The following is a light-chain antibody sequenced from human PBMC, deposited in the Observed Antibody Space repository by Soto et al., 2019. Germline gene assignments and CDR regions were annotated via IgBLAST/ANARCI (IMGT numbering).Light chain of an antibody. Sequence: IQTTQSASTLSGSVGDRVTITCRASQTISSWLAWYQQKPGKDPKLLIYKASTLKSGVPSRFSGSGSGTEFTLTISSLQPDDFATYYCQHYNSYSEAFGQGTKVDI. CDR2: KAS. CDR1: QTISSW. CDR3: QHYNSYSEA. V-gene: IGKV1-5*03. J-gene: IGKJ1*01.